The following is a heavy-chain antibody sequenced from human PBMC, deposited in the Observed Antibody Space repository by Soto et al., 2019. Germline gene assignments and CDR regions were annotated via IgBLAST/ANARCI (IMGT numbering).Heavy chain of an antibody. D-gene: IGHD3-16*02. V-gene: IGHV1-3*05. CDR3: TRSEISPSGGLIGPFDD. J-gene: IGHJ4*02. CDR2: CNPANGNT. CDR1: GYTFTAYS. Sequence: QVQLAQSGAEERKPGASVKVSCEATGYTFTAYSMHWVRQPPGHRLEWMGWCNPANGNTKYSQKFQGRLTITSDTASITVYMELHSLTSEDTAMYYCTRSEISPSGGLIGPFDDRGQGNLVIVSS.